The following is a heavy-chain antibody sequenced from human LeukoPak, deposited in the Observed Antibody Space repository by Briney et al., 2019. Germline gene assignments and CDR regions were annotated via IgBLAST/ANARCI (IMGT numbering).Heavy chain of an antibody. CDR1: GYYISSGYY. CDR2: IYHSGST. J-gene: IGHJ5*02. CDR3: ARAFVVVVPAANWFDP. D-gene: IGHD2-2*01. Sequence: SETLSLTCAVSGYYISSGYYWGWIRQPPGKGLEWIGSIYHSGSTYYNPSLKSRVTISVDTSKNQFSLKLSSVTAADTAVYYCARAFVVVVPAANWFDPWGQGTLVTVSS. V-gene: IGHV4-38-2*01.